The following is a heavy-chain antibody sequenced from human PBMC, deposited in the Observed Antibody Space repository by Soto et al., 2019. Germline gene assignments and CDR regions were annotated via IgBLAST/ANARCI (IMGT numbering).Heavy chain of an antibody. J-gene: IGHJ4*02. V-gene: IGHV4-34*01. CDR3: ARAGIAVAGTMSR. CDR1: GGSFSGYY. CDR2: INHSGST. Sequence: QVQLQQWGAGLLKPSETLSLTCAVYGGSFSGYYWSWIRQPPGKGLEWIGEINHSGSTNYNPSLTSRVTISVDTSKNQFSLKLSSVTAADTAVYYCARAGIAVAGTMSRWGQGTLVTVSS. D-gene: IGHD6-19*01.